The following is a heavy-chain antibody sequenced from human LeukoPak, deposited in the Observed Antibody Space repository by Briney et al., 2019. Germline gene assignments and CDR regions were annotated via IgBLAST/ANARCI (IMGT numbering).Heavy chain of an antibody. V-gene: IGHV3-30*18. CDR3: AKDRSRRGLNMDY. J-gene: IGHJ4*02. CDR1: GFTFSSYG. CDR2: ISYDGSNK. D-gene: IGHD2/OR15-2a*01. Sequence: GRSLRLSCAASGFTFSSYGMHWVRQAPGKGLEWMAVISYDGSNKYYADSVKGRFTISRDNSKNTLYLQMNSLRAEDTAVYYCAKDRSRRGLNMDYWGQGTLVTVSS.